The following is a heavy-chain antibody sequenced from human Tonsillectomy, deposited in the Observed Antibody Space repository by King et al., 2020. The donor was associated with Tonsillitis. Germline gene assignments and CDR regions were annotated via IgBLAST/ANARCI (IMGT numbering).Heavy chain of an antibody. CDR3: ARGSRLGIYYFDY. CDR1: GGSISSSSYY. D-gene: IGHD3-22*01. V-gene: IGHV4-39*01. CDR2: IYYSVST. Sequence: QLQESGPGLVKPSATLSLTCTVSGGSISSSSYYWGWIRQPPGKGLEWIGSIYYSVSTYYNPSLKSRVTMSVDTSNNQLSLKLSSVTAADTAVYYCARGSRLGIYYFDYWGQGTLVTVSS. J-gene: IGHJ4*02.